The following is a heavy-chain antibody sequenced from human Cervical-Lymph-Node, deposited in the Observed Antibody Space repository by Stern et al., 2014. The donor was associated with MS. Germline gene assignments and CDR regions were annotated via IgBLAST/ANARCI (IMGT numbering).Heavy chain of an antibody. CDR3: ARVDEGGYLDY. V-gene: IGHV3-11*01. CDR2: IRSSGRTI. J-gene: IGHJ4*02. Sequence: VQLVESGGGLVKPGGSLRLSCAASGFTFSDYYMSWIRQDPGKGLEWVSYIRSSGRTIYYADSVRGRFTISSEKPKKHQHWKMNSLRAEDTAVYYCARVDEGGYLDYWGQGTLVTVSS. D-gene: IGHD2-15*01. CDR1: GFTFSDYY.